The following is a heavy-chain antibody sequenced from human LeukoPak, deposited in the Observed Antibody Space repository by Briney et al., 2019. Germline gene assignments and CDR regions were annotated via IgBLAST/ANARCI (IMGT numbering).Heavy chain of an antibody. D-gene: IGHD4-23*01. V-gene: IGHV4-61*05. J-gene: IGHJ4*02. CDR1: GGSISSSSYY. Sequence: PSETLSLTCTVSGGSISSSSYYWNWIRQPPGKGLEWIGYGYYSGSTYFNPSLKSRVTISVDTSKNQITLMLSSVTAADTAMYYCARHGNGVHDYWGQGTLVTVSS. CDR3: ARHGNGVHDY. CDR2: GYYSGST.